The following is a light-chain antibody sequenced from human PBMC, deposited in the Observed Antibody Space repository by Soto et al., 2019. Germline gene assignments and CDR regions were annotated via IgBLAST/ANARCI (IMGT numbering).Light chain of an antibody. J-gene: IGLJ3*02. CDR1: SGDVGGYNY. CDR2: EVS. CDR3: SSYTSSSTLEV. Sequence: QSALTQPASVSGSLGQPIPIPCPGTSGDVGGYNYVSWYQQHPGKAPKLMIYEVSNRPSGVSNRFSGSKSGNTASLTISGLQAEDEADYYCSSYTSSSTLEVFGGGTKVTVL. V-gene: IGLV2-14*01.